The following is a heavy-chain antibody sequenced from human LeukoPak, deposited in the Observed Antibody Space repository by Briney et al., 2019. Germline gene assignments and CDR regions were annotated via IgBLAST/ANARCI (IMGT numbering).Heavy chain of an antibody. CDR1: GFTFSSYE. Sequence: PGGSLRLSCAASGFTFSSYEMNWVRQAPGKGLEWVSYISSSGSTIYYADSVKGRFIISRDNAKNSLYLQMNSLRAEDTAVYYCAREAYDDFWSGSWRYYYYMDVWGKGTTVTVSS. V-gene: IGHV3-48*03. J-gene: IGHJ6*03. CDR3: AREAYDDFWSGSWRYYYYMDV. CDR2: ISSSGSTI. D-gene: IGHD3-3*01.